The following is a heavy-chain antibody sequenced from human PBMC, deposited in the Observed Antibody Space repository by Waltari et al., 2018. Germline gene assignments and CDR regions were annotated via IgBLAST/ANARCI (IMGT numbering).Heavy chain of an antibody. J-gene: IGHJ4*02. D-gene: IGHD6-19*01. CDR3: ARDGIAVAGMHY. V-gene: IGHV4-34*01. CDR1: GGSFSGYY. CDR2: INHSGST. Sequence: QVQLQQWGAGLLKPSETLSLTCAVYGGSFSGYYWSWIRQPPGKGLEWIGEINHSGSTNYTPSLRIRGTISVDTSKNQFSLKLSSVTAADTAVYYCARDGIAVAGMHYGGQGTLVTVSS.